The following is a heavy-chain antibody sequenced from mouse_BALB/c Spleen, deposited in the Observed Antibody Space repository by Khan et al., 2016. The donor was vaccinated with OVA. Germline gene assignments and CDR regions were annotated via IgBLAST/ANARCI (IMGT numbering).Heavy chain of an antibody. J-gene: IGHJ2*01. CDR3: ARVYGGDFDY. Sequence: EVQLQESGPGLVKPSQSLSLICTVTGYSITSDYAWNWIRQFPGNKLEWMGFISYSGNINYNPSLKSRISITRDTSKNQFFLHLNSVTTEDTATYYCARVYGGDFDYWGQGTTLTVSS. D-gene: IGHD1-1*01. CDR1: GYSITSDYA. V-gene: IGHV3-2*02. CDR2: ISYSGNI.